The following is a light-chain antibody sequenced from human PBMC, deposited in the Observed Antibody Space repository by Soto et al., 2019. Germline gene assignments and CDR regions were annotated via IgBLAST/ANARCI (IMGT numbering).Light chain of an antibody. Sequence: EIVMTQSPATLSVSPGERATLSCRASQSVSNSLAWYQQKPGQAPRLLIYDASTRATGVTPRFSGSGSGTEFTLTISSLQSEDFAVYYCQQYNDWPPFTFGPGTKVDIK. CDR2: DAS. J-gene: IGKJ3*01. CDR1: QSVSNS. V-gene: IGKV3-15*01. CDR3: QQYNDWPPFT.